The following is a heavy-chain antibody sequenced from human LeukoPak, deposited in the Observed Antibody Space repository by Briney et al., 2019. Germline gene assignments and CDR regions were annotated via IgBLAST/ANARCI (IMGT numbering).Heavy chain of an antibody. V-gene: IGHV3-7*05. D-gene: IGHD1-26*01. J-gene: IGHJ4*02. CDR3: ARSGRYFVH. Sequence: GGSLRLSCAASGFTFSSYWMSWVRQAPGKGLEWVANIKEDGSEKNYVDSVEGRFTISRDNAKNSLYLQMNSLRAEDTAAYYCARSGRYFVHWGQGTLVTVSS. CDR1: GFTFSSYW. CDR2: IKEDGSEK.